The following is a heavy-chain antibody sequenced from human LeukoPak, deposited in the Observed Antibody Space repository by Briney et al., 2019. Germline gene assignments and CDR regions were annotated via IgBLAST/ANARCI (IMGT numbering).Heavy chain of an antibody. Sequence: GGSLRLSCAASGFTFSGSAMHWVRQASGKGLEWVGRIRSKANSYATAYAGSVKGRFTISRDDSKNTAYLQMNSLKTEDTAVYYCTSPVYYDYVWGSLDYWGQGTWSPSPQ. D-gene: IGHD3-16*01. V-gene: IGHV3-73*01. CDR3: TSPVYYDYVWGSLDY. J-gene: IGHJ4*02. CDR2: IRSKANSYAT. CDR1: GFTFSGSA.